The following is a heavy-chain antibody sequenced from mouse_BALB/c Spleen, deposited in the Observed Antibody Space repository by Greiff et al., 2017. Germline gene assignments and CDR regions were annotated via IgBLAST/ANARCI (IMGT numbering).Heavy chain of an antibody. CDR2: INSNGGST. J-gene: IGHJ2*01. D-gene: IGHD1-1*01. CDR3: ASEGFTPVVGYFDY. V-gene: IGHV5-6-3*01. Sequence: VQLKESGGGLVQPGGSLKLSCAASGFTFSSYGMSWVRQTPDKRLELVATINSNGGSTYYPDSVKGRCTISGDNAKNTLYLQMSRRKSEDTAMYYCASEGFTPVVGYFDYWGQGTTLTVSS. CDR1: GFTFSSYG.